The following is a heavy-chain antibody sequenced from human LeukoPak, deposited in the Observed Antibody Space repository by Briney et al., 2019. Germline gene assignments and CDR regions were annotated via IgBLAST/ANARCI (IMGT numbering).Heavy chain of an antibody. CDR2: INPNSGGT. CDR1: GYTYTGYY. D-gene: IGHD6-13*01. J-gene: IGHJ3*02. CDR3: ARVAAAGTSAFDI. V-gene: IGHV1-2*04. Sequence: ASVKVSCKASGYTYTGYYMHWVRQAPGQGLEWMGWINPNSGGTNYAQKFQGWVTMTRDTSISTAYMELSRLGSDDTAVYYCARVAAAGTSAFDIWGQGTMVTVSS.